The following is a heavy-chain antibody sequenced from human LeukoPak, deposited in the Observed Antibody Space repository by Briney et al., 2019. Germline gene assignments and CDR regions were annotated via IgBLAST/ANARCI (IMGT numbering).Heavy chain of an antibody. D-gene: IGHD3-3*01. V-gene: IGHV3-30*04. Sequence: GGSLRLSCAASGFTFSSYAMHWVRQAPGKGLEWVAVISYDGSNKYYADSVKGRFTISRDNAKNSLYLQMNSLRAEDMALYYCAKDISRDFWSGYYTAQRGAAADYRGQGTLVTVSS. CDR1: GFTFSSYA. J-gene: IGHJ4*02. CDR3: AKDISRDFWSGYYTAQRGAAADY. CDR2: ISYDGSNK.